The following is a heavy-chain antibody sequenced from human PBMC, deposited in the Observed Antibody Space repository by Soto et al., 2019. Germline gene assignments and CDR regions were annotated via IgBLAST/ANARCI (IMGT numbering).Heavy chain of an antibody. CDR2: IYYSGST. CDR3: ARVATIFGVVIIPGMDV. D-gene: IGHD3-3*01. CDR1: GGSISSYY. Sequence: SETLSLTCTVSGGSISSYYWSWVRQPPGKGLEWIGYIYYSGSTNYNPSLKSRVTISVDTSKNQFSLKLSSVTAADTAVYYCARVATIFGVVIIPGMDVWGQGTTVTVYS. V-gene: IGHV4-59*01. J-gene: IGHJ6*02.